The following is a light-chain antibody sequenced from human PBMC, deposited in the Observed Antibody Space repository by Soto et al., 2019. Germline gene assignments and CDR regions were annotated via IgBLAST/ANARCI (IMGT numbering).Light chain of an antibody. J-gene: IGLJ1*01. CDR1: SSDVGAYNY. CDR3: CSSAGIVYV. V-gene: IGLV2-11*01. CDR2: DVT. Sequence: QSALTQPRSVSGSPGQSVTISCTGTSSDVGAYNYVSWYQKYPGKAPKLIIYDVTKRPSGVPDRFSGSKSGNTASLTISGLQAEDEADYYCCSSAGIVYVFGTGTKVTVL.